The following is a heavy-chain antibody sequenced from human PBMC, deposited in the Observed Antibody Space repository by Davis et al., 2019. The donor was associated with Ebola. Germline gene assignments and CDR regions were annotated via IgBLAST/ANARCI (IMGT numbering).Heavy chain of an antibody. Sequence: AASVKVSCKASGGTFSSYALSWVRQAPGQGLEWMGRIIPILGIASYAQTFQGRVTITADESTSTAYMELSSLRSEDTAVYYCARDQGQYYYDSSGYIGHNWFDPWGQGTLVTVSS. CDR2: IIPILGIA. CDR3: ARDQGQYYYDSSGYIGHNWFDP. J-gene: IGHJ5*02. CDR1: GGTFSSYA. V-gene: IGHV1-69*04. D-gene: IGHD3-22*01.